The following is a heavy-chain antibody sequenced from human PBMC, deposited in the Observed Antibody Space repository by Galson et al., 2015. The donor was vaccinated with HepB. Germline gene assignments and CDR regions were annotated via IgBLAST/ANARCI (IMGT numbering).Heavy chain of an antibody. CDR2: IKSKTDGGTT. CDR3: TTDVAVASYYYGMDV. D-gene: IGHD6-19*01. Sequence: SVRLSCAASGFTFSNAWMSWVRQAPGKGLEWVGRIKSKTDGGTTDYAAPVKGRFTISRDDSKNTLYLQMNSLKTEDTAVYYCTTDVAVASYYYGMDVWGQGTTVTVSS. V-gene: IGHV3-15*01. J-gene: IGHJ6*02. CDR1: GFTFSNAW.